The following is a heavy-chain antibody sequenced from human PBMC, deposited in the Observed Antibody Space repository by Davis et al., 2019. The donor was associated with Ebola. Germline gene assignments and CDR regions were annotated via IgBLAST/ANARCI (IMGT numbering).Heavy chain of an antibody. J-gene: IGHJ4*02. V-gene: IGHV3-48*02. Sequence: GESLKISCAASGFTFSSYSMNWVRQAPGKGLEWVSYISSSSSTIYYADSVKGRITISRDNAKNSLFLQMNSLRDTDTAVYYCARHDDYWGQGTLVTVSS. CDR3: ARHDDY. CDR1: GFTFSSYS. CDR2: ISSSSSTI.